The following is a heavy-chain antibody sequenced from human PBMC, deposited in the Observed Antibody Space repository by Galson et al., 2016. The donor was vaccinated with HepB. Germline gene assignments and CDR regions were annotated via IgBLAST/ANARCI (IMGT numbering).Heavy chain of an antibody. V-gene: IGHV3-33*01. CDR1: GFIFRSYG. D-gene: IGHD3-3*01. CDR3: ARGVTIFGVVTNPSDV. J-gene: IGHJ6*01. CDR2: IRYDGSNK. Sequence: LRLSCAASGFIFRSYGMHWVRQAPGKGLEWVAVIRYDGSNKYYADSVKGRFTISRDNSKNTLYLQMDSLRAEDTAVYYCARGVTIFGVVTNPSDVWGQGTTVTVSS.